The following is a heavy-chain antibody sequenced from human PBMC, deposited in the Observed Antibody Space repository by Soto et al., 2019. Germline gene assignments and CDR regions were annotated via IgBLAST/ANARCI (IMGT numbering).Heavy chain of an antibody. D-gene: IGHD5-18*01. CDR2: IIPIFGTA. J-gene: IGHJ6*02. V-gene: IGHV1-69*13. CDR1: GGTFSSYA. CDR3: ARWKFSRDGYNFFYYGMDV. Sequence: SVKVSCKASGGTFSSYAISWVRQAPGQGLEWMGGIIPIFGTANYAQKFQGRVTITADESTSTAYMELSSLRSEDTAVYYCARWKFSRDGYNFFYYGMDVWGQGPTVTVYS.